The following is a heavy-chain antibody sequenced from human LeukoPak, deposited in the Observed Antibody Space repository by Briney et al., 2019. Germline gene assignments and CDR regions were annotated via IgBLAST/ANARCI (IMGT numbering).Heavy chain of an antibody. CDR1: GFTFSSDE. CDR2: ISSSGNSI. D-gene: IGHD3-10*01. J-gene: IGHJ4*02. Sequence: PGGSLRLSCVASGFTFSSDEMNWVCQAPGKGLEWVSYISSSGNSIFYADFVKGRFTISRDNAKNSLYLQMNSLRAEDTAVYYCGGPGSSGDPVDDYWGQGTLVTVSS. V-gene: IGHV3-48*03. CDR3: GGPGSSGDPVDDY.